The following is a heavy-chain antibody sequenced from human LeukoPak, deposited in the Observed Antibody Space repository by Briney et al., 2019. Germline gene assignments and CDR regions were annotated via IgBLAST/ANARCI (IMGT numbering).Heavy chain of an antibody. Sequence: SETLSLTCAVSGYSISSGYYWGWIRQPPGKGLEWIGSIYHSGSTYYNPSLKSRVTISVDTSKNQFSLKLSSVTAADTAVYYCARGGFVSSWYYYGTDVWGQGTTVTVSS. J-gene: IGHJ6*02. CDR2: IYHSGST. D-gene: IGHD2-2*01. CDR1: GYSISSGYY. CDR3: ARGGFVSSWYYYGTDV. V-gene: IGHV4-38-2*01.